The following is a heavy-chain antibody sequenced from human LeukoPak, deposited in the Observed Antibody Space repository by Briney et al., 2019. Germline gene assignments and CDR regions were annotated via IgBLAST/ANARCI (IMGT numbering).Heavy chain of an antibody. CDR3: ARDLPAGLLYSFDY. J-gene: IGHJ4*02. D-gene: IGHD2-2*02. CDR2: INPSGGST. V-gene: IGHV1-46*01. Sequence: GASVNVSCKASGYTFTSYHMHWVRQPPGQGLEWMGIINPSGGSTSYAQKFQGRVTMTRDTSTSTVYMELSSLRSEDTAVYYCARDLPAGLLYSFDYWGQGTLVTVSS. CDR1: GYTFTSYH.